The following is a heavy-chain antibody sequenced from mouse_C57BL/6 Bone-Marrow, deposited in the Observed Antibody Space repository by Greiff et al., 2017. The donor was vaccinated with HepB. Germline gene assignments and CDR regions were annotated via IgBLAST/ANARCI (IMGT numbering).Heavy chain of an antibody. CDR2: IDPSDSYT. J-gene: IGHJ2*01. CDR3: ARKEDGYDGGDFDY. V-gene: IGHV1-69*01. Sequence: VQVVESGAELVMPGASVKLSCKASGYTFTSYWMHWVKQRPGQGLEWIGEIDPSDSYTNYNQKFKGKSTLTVDKSSSTAYMQLSSLTSEDAAVYYCARKEDGYDGGDFDYWGQGTTLTVSS. D-gene: IGHD2-2*01. CDR1: GYTFTSYW.